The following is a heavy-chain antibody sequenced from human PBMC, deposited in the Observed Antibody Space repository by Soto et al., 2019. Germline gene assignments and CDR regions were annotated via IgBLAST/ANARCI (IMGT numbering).Heavy chain of an antibody. Sequence: GGSLRVPCAASGFTFSSYWMHWGRQAPWKGLVWVSRINSDGSSTSYADSVKGRFTISRDNAKNTLYLQMNSLRAEDTAVYYCARDRYCSSYRGYFYYMAVSGKCTLVLVS. V-gene: IGHV3-74*01. J-gene: IGHJ6*03. CDR3: ARDRYCSSYRGYFYYMAV. D-gene: IGHD6-6*01. CDR1: GFTFSSYW. CDR2: INSDGSST.